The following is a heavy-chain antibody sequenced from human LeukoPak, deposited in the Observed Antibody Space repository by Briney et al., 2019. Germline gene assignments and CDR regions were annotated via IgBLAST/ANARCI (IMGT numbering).Heavy chain of an antibody. D-gene: IGHD3-9*01. J-gene: IGHJ6*02. CDR2: ISNSGGNT. CDR1: GFTFSDYA. CDR3: ARVRDTYDILTGYYPLRNYYYYGMDV. V-gene: IGHV3-23*01. Sequence: PGGSLRLSCATSGFTFSDYAMRWGRQAPGKGLEWVSTISNSGGNTHYADSEKGRFTISRDNSKNTLYLQLNSLRAEDTAAYYCARVRDTYDILTGYYPLRNYYYYGMDVWGQGTTVTVSS.